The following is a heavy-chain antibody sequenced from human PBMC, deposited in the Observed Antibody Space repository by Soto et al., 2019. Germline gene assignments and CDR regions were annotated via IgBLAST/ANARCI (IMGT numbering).Heavy chain of an antibody. V-gene: IGHV3-33*01. D-gene: IGHD3-16*02. CDR1: GFTFRSYG. CDR2: IWYEGSNK. CDR3: ARDRKIRGLIGYFAY. J-gene: IGHJ4*02. Sequence: QVQLVEPGGGVVQPGWSLRLSCAACGFTFRSYGMDWVRQAPAKGLEWVAVIWYEGSNKYYADSLKGRFTFSRDNSKNTPDLPKNRLRALVTAVYYCARDRKIRGLIGYFAYWGQGTLVTVSS.